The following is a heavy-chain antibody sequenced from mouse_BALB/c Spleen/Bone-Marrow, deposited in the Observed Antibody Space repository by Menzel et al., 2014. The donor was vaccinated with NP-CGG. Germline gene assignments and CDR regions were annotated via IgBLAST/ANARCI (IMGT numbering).Heavy chain of an antibody. CDR3: ARGYYGSSYYFDY. J-gene: IGHJ2*01. D-gene: IGHD1-1*01. CDR1: GYTFTDYV. Sequence: QVQLQQSGPELVKPGASVKMSCKASGYTFTDYVISWVKQRTGQGLERIGEIYPGSGSTYYNEKFKGKATLTADKSSDTAYMQLSSLTSEDSAVYFCARGYYGSSYYFDYWGQGTTLTISS. V-gene: IGHV1-77*01. CDR2: IYPGSGST.